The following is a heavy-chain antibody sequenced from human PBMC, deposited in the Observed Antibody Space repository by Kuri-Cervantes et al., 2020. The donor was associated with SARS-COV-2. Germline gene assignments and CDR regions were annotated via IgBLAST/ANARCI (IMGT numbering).Heavy chain of an antibody. D-gene: IGHD1-1*01. CDR1: YASMTSLY. CDR2: IYHTGKS. Sequence: SETLSLTCTVSYASMTSLYWSWIRQSPGRGLEWIGYIYHTGKSNYSPSLESRVSMSMAASESRFYLTLTSVTAADTAIYYCASGNDFSLDYWGQGTLVTVSS. CDR3: ASGNDFSLDY. V-gene: IGHV4-59*11. J-gene: IGHJ4*02.